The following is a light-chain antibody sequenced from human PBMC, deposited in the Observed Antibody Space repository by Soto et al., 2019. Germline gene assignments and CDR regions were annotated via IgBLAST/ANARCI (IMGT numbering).Light chain of an antibody. Sequence: QSVLTQPPSVSGAPGQRVTISCTGSSSNIGAGYDVHWYQQLPGTPPKLLIFGNSNRPSGVRDRFSGSKSGTSASLAITGLQAEDEADYYCQSYDSSLSALIFGGGTKLTVL. J-gene: IGLJ2*01. V-gene: IGLV1-40*01. CDR3: QSYDSSLSALI. CDR1: SSNIGAGYD. CDR2: GNS.